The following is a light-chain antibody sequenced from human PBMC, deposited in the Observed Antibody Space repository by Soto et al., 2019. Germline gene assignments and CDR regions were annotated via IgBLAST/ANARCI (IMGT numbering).Light chain of an antibody. CDR2: LGS. CDR3: MQVLHTPLT. CDR1: QNLLFSNGYNY. J-gene: IGKJ4*01. Sequence: DIVMTQSPLSLPVIPGEPASISCRSSQNLLFSNGYNYVDWYLQKPGQSPQLLIYLGSHRASGVPDRFSGSGSGTDFTLKISREEAEDVGVYYCMQVLHTPLTFGGGTKGELK. V-gene: IGKV2-28*01.